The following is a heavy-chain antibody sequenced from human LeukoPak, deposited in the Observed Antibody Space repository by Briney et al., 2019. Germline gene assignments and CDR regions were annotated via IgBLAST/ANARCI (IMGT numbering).Heavy chain of an antibody. V-gene: IGHV3-15*01. J-gene: IGHJ6*03. Sequence: GGSLRLSCVVSGFTFTNAWMSWVRQAPGKGLEWVGRIKSKTDGGTADYAAPVRGRFTMWRDDARSALYLQMNSLQTEDTAVYYCTPDLMDVWGKGTTVTVSS. CDR2: IKSKTDGGTA. CDR1: GFTFTNAW. CDR3: TPDLMDV.